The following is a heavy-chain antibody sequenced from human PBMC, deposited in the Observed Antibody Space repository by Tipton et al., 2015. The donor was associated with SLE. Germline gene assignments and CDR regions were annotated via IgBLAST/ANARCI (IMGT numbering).Heavy chain of an antibody. J-gene: IGHJ3*02. CDR1: GGSFNDHY. V-gene: IGHV4-34*01. CDR2: INHSGST. Sequence: TLSLTCAVYGGSFNDHYWSWIRQSPGKGLEWFGEINHSGSTNYNSSLKSRVTISVDTSKNQCSLKLSSVTAADTAVYYCARDYSGSYLDIWGQGTMVTVSS. D-gene: IGHD1-26*01. CDR3: ARDYSGSYLDI.